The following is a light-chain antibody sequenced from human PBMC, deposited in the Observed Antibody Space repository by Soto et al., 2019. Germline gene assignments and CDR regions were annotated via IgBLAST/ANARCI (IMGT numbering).Light chain of an antibody. CDR2: DAS. Sequence: DIQMTQSPSSLSASVGDRVTITCQASQDISNYLNWYQQKPGKAPKLLIYDASNLETGVPSRFSGSGSGTDFTFTISSLQPEDIATYYCQQYDTLITFGQGTRLEIK. CDR3: QQYDTLIT. V-gene: IGKV1-33*01. CDR1: QDISNY. J-gene: IGKJ5*01.